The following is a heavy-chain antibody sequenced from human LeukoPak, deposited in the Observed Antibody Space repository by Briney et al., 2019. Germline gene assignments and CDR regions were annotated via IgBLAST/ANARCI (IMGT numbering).Heavy chain of an antibody. J-gene: IGHJ4*02. CDR1: GGSFSGYY. CDR2: INHSGST. D-gene: IGHD2-2*01. Sequence: SETVSLTCAVYGGSFSGYYWSWIRQPPGKGLEWIGEINHSGSTNHNTSLKSRVTISVDTSKNQFSLKLSSVTAADTAVYYCARGVVPAAVFDYWGQGTLVTVSS. V-gene: IGHV4-34*01. CDR3: ARGVVPAAVFDY.